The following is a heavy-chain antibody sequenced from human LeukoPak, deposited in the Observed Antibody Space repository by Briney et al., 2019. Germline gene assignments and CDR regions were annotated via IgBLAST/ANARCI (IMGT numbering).Heavy chain of an antibody. Sequence: ASVKVSCKASGYTFKNYDINWVRQATGQGLEWMGRINPNSGGTNYAQKFQGRVTMTRDTSISTAYMELSRLRSDDTAVYYCACLAAAGDFDYWGQGTLVTVSS. D-gene: IGHD6-13*01. J-gene: IGHJ4*02. CDR3: ACLAAAGDFDY. V-gene: IGHV1-2*06. CDR1: GYTFKNYD. CDR2: INPNSGGT.